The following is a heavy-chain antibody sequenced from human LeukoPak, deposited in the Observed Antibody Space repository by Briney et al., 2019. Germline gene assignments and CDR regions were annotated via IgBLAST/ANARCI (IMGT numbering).Heavy chain of an antibody. V-gene: IGHV3-23*01. CDR2: ISGSGGST. CDR3: ARSEFDSGSYLDY. Sequence: GGSLRLSCAASGFTFSSYAMSWVRQAPGKGLEWVSAISGSGGSTYYADSVKGRFTISRDNAKNSLYLQMNSLGAEDTAVYYCARSEFDSGSYLDYWGQGTLVTVSS. D-gene: IGHD1-26*01. CDR1: GFTFSSYA. J-gene: IGHJ4*02.